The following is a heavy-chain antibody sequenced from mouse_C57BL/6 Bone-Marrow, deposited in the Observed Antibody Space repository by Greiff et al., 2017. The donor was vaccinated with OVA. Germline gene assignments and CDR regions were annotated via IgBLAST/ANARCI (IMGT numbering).Heavy chain of an antibody. V-gene: IGHV1-26*01. CDR3: ARGDYYGSSYVYYFDY. CDR1: GYTFTDYY. CDR2: INPNNGGT. Sequence: EVQLQQSGPELVKPGASVKISCKASGYTFTDYYMNWVKQSHGKSLEWIGDINPNNGGTSYNQKFKGKATLTVDKSSSTAYMELRSLTSEDSAVYYCARGDYYGSSYVYYFDYWGQGTTLTVSS. J-gene: IGHJ2*01. D-gene: IGHD1-1*01.